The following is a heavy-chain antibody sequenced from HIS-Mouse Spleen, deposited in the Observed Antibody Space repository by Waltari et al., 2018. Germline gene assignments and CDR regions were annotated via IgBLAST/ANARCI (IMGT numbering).Heavy chain of an antibody. J-gene: IGHJ4*02. CDR1: GFTFSNAW. CDR2: IKSKTDGGKT. CDR3: TTDLHSSSLDY. Sequence: EVQLVESGGGLVKPGGSLRLSCAASGFTFSNAWMSWVRQAPGKGLEWVGRIKSKTDGGKTDYAAPVKGRFTISKDDSKNTLYLQMNSLKTEDTAVYYCTTDLHSSSLDYWGQGTLVTVSS. D-gene: IGHD6-6*01. V-gene: IGHV3-15*01.